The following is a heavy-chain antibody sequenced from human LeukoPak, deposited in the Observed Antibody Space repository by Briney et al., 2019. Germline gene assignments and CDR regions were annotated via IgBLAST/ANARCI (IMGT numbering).Heavy chain of an antibody. CDR3: TRRYYYDSSGSYQGDF. CDR1: GFAFSGSA. Sequence: PGGSLRLSCVASGFAFSGSAMHWVCRASGKGPEWVGRIRSKANSYATSYAASVNGRFTISRDDSKNTAYLQMNSLKTEDTAVYYCTRRYYYDSSGSYQGDFWGQGTLVTVSS. CDR2: IRSKANSYAT. V-gene: IGHV3-73*01. D-gene: IGHD3-22*01. J-gene: IGHJ4*02.